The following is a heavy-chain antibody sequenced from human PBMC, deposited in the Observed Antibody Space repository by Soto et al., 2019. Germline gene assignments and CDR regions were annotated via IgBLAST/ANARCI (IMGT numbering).Heavy chain of an antibody. CDR2: ISYDGSNK. Sequence: VGSLRLSCAASGFTFSSYGMHWVRQAPGKGLEWVAVISYDGSNKYYADSVKGRFTISRDNSKNTLYLQMNSLRAEDTAVYYCAKGGYYDSSGTSDYWGQGTLVTVSS. V-gene: IGHV3-30*18. J-gene: IGHJ4*02. CDR1: GFTFSSYG. D-gene: IGHD3-22*01. CDR3: AKGGYYDSSGTSDY.